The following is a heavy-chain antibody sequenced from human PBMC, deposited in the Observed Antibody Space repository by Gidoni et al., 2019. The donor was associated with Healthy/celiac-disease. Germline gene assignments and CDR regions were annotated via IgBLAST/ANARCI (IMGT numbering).Heavy chain of an antibody. J-gene: IGHJ5*02. D-gene: IGHD3-10*01. CDR1: AASLIGYY. CDR3: ARVLASQDSMVRGPNWFDP. Sequence: QLPLQQWGAGLLTPSATLSLTCAVSAASLIGYYWSCIRPPPGKGLEWLGEINHSGSTNYNPALKSRVTISVDTSKNQFSLKLSSVTAADTAVYYCARVLASQDSMVRGPNWFDPWGQGTLVTVSS. CDR2: INHSGST. V-gene: IGHV4-34*01.